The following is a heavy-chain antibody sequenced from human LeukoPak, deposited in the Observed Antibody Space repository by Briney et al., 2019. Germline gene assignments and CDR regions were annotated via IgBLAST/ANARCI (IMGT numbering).Heavy chain of an antibody. CDR3: PRTTYYYGSGSYYECDY. Sequence: GGSLRLSCAASGFTFSSYSMNWVRQAPGKGLEWVSSISSSSSYIYYADSVKGRFTISRDNAKNSLYLQMNSLRAEDTAVYYCPRTTYYYGSGSYYECDYWGQGTLVTVSS. CDR2: ISSSSSYI. CDR1: GFTFSSYS. J-gene: IGHJ4*02. V-gene: IGHV3-21*01. D-gene: IGHD3-10*01.